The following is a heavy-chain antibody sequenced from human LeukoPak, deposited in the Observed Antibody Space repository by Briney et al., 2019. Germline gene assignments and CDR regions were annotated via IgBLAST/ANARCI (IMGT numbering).Heavy chain of an antibody. J-gene: IGHJ4*02. V-gene: IGHV3-15*01. D-gene: IGHD3-22*01. CDR3: TTWYYYDSSGFDY. Sequence: PGGSLRLSCAASGFTFSNAWMSWVRQAPGKGLEWVGRIKSKTDGGTTDYAAPVKGRFTISRDDSKSTLYLQMNSLKTEDTAVYYCTTWYYYDSSGFDYWGQGTLVTVSS. CDR1: GFTFSNAW. CDR2: IKSKTDGGTT.